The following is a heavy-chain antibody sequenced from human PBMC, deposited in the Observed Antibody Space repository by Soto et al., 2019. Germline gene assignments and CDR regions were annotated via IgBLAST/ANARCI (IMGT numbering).Heavy chain of an antibody. CDR1: GYSISSRNW. D-gene: IGHD1-26*01. J-gene: IGHJ4*02. CDR2: IYYSGTT. CDR3: ARREIQGPIDY. Sequence: SETLSLTCAVSGYSISSRNWWGWIRQPPGKGLEWIGYIYYSGTTYYNPSLKSRVTMSVDTSKNQFSLKLTSVTAVDTAVYYCARREIQGPIDYWGQGTLVT. V-gene: IGHV4-28*01.